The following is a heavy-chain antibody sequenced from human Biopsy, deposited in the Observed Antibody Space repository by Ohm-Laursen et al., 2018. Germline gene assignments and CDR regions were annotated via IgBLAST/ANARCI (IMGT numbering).Heavy chain of an antibody. CDR1: GGSVGDYF. D-gene: IGHD2/OR15-2a*01. CDR2: TYYRGTS. Sequence: PGTLSLTCSVSGGSVGDYFLSWIRLVPGKRPEWIGYTYYRGTSENNPSLRSRVTTSVDISRNQFFLNMKSVTGADTAVYYCAAFPFSGDPAFDIWGQGTTVIVPS. CDR3: AAFPFSGDPAFDI. J-gene: IGHJ3*02. V-gene: IGHV4-59*02.